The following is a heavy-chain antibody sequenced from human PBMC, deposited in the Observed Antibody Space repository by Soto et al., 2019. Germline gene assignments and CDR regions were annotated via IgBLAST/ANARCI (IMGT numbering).Heavy chain of an antibody. CDR2: MNPNSGNT. CDR1: GYTFTSYD. CDR3: ARGLTYSYGQMLYYYYGMDV. V-gene: IGHV1-8*01. J-gene: IGHJ6*02. Sequence: QVQLVQSGAEVKKPGASVKVSCKASGYTFTSYDINWVRQATGQGLEWMGWMNPNSGNTGYAQKCQGRVTMTRNTSISTAYMELSSLRSEDTAVYYCARGLTYSYGQMLYYYYGMDVWGQGTTVTVSS. D-gene: IGHD5-18*01.